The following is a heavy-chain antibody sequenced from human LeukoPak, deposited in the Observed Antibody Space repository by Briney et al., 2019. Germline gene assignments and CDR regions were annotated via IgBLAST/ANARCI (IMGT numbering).Heavy chain of an antibody. CDR3: ARGSDSRNTFFYFDS. D-gene: IGHD1-26*01. CDR1: GGSISSGSYF. CDR2: IYTSGST. V-gene: IGHV4-61*02. Sequence: SETLSLTCTVSGGSISSGSYFWSWIRQPAGKGLEWIGRIYTSGSTNYNPSLKSRVTISVDTSKNQFSLKLSSVTAADTAVYYCARGSDSRNTFFYFDSWGQGTHVTVSS. J-gene: IGHJ4*02.